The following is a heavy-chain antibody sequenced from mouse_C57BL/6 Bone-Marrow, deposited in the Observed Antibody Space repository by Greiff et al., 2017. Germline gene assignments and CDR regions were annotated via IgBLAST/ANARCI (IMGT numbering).Heavy chain of an antibody. D-gene: IGHD1-1*01. CDR1: GYAFSSYW. CDR2: IYPGDGDT. CDR3: ARTRIRDSGSNWYFEV. J-gene: IGHJ1*03. Sequence: QVQLQQSGAELVKPGASVKISCKASGYAFSSYWMNWVKQRPGKGLEWIGQIYPGDGDTNYNGKFKGKATLTADKSSSTAYMQLSSLTSEDSAVYYCARTRIRDSGSNWYFEVWGTGTTVTVSS. V-gene: IGHV1-80*01.